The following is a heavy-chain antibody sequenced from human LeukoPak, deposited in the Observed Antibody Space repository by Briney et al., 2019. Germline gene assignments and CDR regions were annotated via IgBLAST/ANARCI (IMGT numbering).Heavy chain of an antibody. CDR3: ARGLAANDWFDP. CDR1: GFTSSDYY. Sequence: GGSLRLSCAASGFTSSDYYMNWIRQAPGKGLEWLSYIRASSGTRYYADSVKGRFTISRDNAKNSLYLQMNSLRAEDTAVYYCARGLAANDWFDPWGQGTLVTVSS. CDR2: IRASSGTR. D-gene: IGHD2-15*01. V-gene: IGHV3-11*01. J-gene: IGHJ5*02.